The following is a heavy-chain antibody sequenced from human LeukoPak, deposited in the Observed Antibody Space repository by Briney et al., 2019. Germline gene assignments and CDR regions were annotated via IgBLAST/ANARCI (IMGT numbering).Heavy chain of an antibody. V-gene: IGHV4-39*07. D-gene: IGHD3-3*01. Sequence: PSETLSLTCSVSGVSISSSSYYWGWIRQPPGKGLEWIGEINHSGSTNYNPSLKSRVTISVDTSKNQFSLKLSSVTAADTAVYYCARGTYYDFWSGYSYYFDYWGQGTLVTVSS. J-gene: IGHJ4*02. CDR1: GVSISSSSYY. CDR3: ARGTYYDFWSGYSYYFDY. CDR2: INHSGST.